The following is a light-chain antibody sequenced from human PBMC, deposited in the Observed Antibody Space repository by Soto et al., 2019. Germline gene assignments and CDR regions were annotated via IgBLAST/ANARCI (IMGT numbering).Light chain of an antibody. CDR2: DAS. CDR3: QQRSSWPIT. V-gene: IGKV3-11*01. Sequence: EIVLTQSPATLSLSPGERATLSCRASQSVTSYLAWDQQRPGQAPRLLIYDASRRATGIPARFSGSGSGADFTLTISTLEPEDFAVYYCQQRSSWPITFGQGTRLEI. J-gene: IGKJ5*01. CDR1: QSVTSY.